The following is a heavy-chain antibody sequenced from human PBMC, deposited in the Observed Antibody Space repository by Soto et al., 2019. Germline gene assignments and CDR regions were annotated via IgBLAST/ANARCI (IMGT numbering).Heavy chain of an antibody. Sequence: GGSLRLSCAASGFTFSSYGMHWVRQAPGKGLEWVAVIWYDGSNKYYADSVKGRFTISRDNSKNTLYLQMNSLRAEDTAVYYCARAFGIRYFDWSLIDYWGQGTLVTVSS. CDR3: ARAFGIRYFDWSLIDY. CDR1: GFTFSSYG. D-gene: IGHD3-9*01. CDR2: IWYDGSNK. J-gene: IGHJ4*02. V-gene: IGHV3-33*01.